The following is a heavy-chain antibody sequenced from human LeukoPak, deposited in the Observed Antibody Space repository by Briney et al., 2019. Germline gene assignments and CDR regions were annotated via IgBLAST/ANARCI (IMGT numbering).Heavy chain of an antibody. J-gene: IGHJ5*02. Sequence: GRSLRLSCAASGFTFSSYEMNWVRQAPGKGLEWVSYISSSGSTIYYADSVKGRFTISRDNAKNSLYLQMNSLRAEDTAVYYCARASSWRYNWFDPWGQGTLVTVSS. CDR1: GFTFSSYE. D-gene: IGHD6-13*01. V-gene: IGHV3-48*03. CDR3: ARASSWRYNWFDP. CDR2: ISSSGSTI.